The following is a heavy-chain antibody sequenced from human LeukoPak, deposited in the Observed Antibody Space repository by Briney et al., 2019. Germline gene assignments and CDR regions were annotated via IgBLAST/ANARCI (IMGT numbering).Heavy chain of an antibody. CDR1: GGSISSYY. D-gene: IGHD3-10*01. Sequence: PSETLSLTCTVSGGSISSYYWSWIRQPPGKGLEWIGYIYYSGSTNYNPSLKSRVTISVDTSKNQFSLKLSSVTAADTAVYYCASFRYGSGSFSNWFDPWGQGTLVTVSS. CDR3: ASFRYGSGSFSNWFDP. CDR2: IYYSGST. J-gene: IGHJ5*02. V-gene: IGHV4-59*08.